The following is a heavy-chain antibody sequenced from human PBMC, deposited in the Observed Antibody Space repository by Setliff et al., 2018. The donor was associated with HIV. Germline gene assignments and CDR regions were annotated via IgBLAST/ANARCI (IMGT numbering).Heavy chain of an antibody. J-gene: IGHJ6*03. CDR3: ARVSLEVDYDFRQGYYYYYMDV. Sequence: ASVKVSCKASGYTFTTNGISWVRQAPGQGLEWMGWTNTYNSQTNYAHKLQGRVTMTADTSTNTAYMDLKSLRSDDTAVYYCARVSLEVDYDFRQGYYYYYMDVWGKGTTVTVSS. D-gene: IGHD3-22*01. V-gene: IGHV1-18*01. CDR1: GYTFTTNG. CDR2: TNTYNSQT.